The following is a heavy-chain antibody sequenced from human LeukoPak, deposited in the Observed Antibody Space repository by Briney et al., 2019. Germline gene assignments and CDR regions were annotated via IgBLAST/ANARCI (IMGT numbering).Heavy chain of an antibody. D-gene: IGHD4-11*01. CDR1: GGSFSGYH. V-gene: IGHV4-34*01. CDR3: ARGLSVTTPDDY. J-gene: IGHJ4*02. CDR2: INHGGST. Sequence: SETLSLTCAVYGGSFSGYHWSWIRQPPGKGLEWIGEINHGGSTNYNPSLKSRVTISVDTSKNQFSLKLSSVTAADTAVYYCARGLSVTTPDDYWGQGTLVTVSS.